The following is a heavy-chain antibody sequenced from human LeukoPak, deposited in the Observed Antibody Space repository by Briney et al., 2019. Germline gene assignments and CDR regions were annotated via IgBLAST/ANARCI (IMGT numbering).Heavy chain of an antibody. CDR2: ISSSGSTI. CDR1: GFTFSDYY. Sequence: GGSLRLSCAASGFTFSDYYMSWIRQAPGKGLEWVSYISSSGSTIYYADSVKGRFTISRDNAKNSLYLQMNSLRAEDTAVYYCANSRTCSSTSCYAGERNYWGQGTLVTVSS. V-gene: IGHV3-11*01. CDR3: ANSRTCSSTSCYAGERNY. D-gene: IGHD2-2*01. J-gene: IGHJ4*02.